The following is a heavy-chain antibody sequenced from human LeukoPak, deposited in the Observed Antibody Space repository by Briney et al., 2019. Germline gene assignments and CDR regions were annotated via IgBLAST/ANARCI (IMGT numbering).Heavy chain of an antibody. CDR1: GGSFITYA. J-gene: IGHJ4*02. Sequence: GASVKVSCKASGGSFITYAITWVRQAPGQGLEWMGGIIPLFGTATYAQKFQGRVTFTADKSTRRTYMELRSLTSEDTAVYYCAREIGPRQLHLWGSAFDSWGQGTLVTVSS. V-gene: IGHV1-69*06. CDR2: IIPLFGTA. CDR3: AREIGPRQLHLWGSAFDS. D-gene: IGHD5-18*01.